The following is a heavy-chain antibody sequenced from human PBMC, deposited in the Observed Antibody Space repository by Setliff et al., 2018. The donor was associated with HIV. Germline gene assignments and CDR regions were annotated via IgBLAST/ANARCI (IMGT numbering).Heavy chain of an antibody. CDR1: GGSMNANH. J-gene: IGHJ3*01. CDR2: IHVSGST. CDR3: ARTGYAFDV. V-gene: IGHV4-59*08. Sequence: ETLSLTCTVSGGSMNANHWSWIRQSPGKGPEWIAYIHVSGSTYFNPSLSSRVTISIDTSNNQFSLRLSSVTAADTAVYYCARTGYAFDVWGLGTMVTVSS.